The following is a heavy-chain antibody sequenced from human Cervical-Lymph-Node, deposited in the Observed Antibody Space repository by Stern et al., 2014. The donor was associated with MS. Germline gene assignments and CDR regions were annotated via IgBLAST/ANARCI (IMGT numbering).Heavy chain of an antibody. Sequence: QVQLEQSGAEVTKPGSSVKVSCKASGGTFSKFPSSWVRQAPGQGLEWMGGIFPVFGTPTYAQEFRGRVTIPADVSTSTVYMELSSLRSDDTAVYYCALSSETSDRWYSLGYDLWGQGTLVTVSS. V-gene: IGHV1-69*01. J-gene: IGHJ5*02. CDR2: IFPVFGTP. CDR1: GGTFSKFP. CDR3: ALSSETSDRWYSLGYDL. D-gene: IGHD6-13*01.